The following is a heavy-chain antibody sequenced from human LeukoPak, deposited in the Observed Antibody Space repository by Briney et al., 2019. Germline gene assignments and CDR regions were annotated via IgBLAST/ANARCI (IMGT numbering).Heavy chain of an antibody. CDR3: ARGPLYSGYDFDY. J-gene: IGHJ4*02. V-gene: IGHV1-8*01. D-gene: IGHD5-12*01. CDR2: MNPNSGNT. Sequence: ASVKVSCKASGYTFTSYDINWVRQATGQGLEWMGWMNPNSGNTGYARKFQGRVTMTRNTSISTAYMELSSLRSEDTAVYYCARGPLYSGYDFDYWGQGTLVTVSS. CDR1: GYTFTSYD.